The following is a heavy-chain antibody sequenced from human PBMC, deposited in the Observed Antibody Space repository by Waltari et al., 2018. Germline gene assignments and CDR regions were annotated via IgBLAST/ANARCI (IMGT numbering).Heavy chain of an antibody. Sequence: QLVQSDAEVNKHGASVKVSRKTSGYKLNSYGINWVRQAPGQGLESMGWISAYTGNPHYAQNFQGRVTMTRDTSTNTAYLELRGLTSDDTAVYYCARRWTSDWSDPWGQGTLVTVSS. CDR3: ARRWTSDWSDP. J-gene: IGHJ5*02. CDR2: ISAYTGNP. CDR1: GYKLNSYG. V-gene: IGHV1-18*01.